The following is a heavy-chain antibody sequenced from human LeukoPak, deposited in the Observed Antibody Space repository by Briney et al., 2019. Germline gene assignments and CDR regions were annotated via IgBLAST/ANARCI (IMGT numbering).Heavy chain of an antibody. CDR3: ARQPMIVPRGAFDI. CDR2: IYYSGST. CDR1: GGSISSYY. Sequence: PSETLSLTCTVSGGSISSYYWSWIRQPPGKGLEWIGYIYYSGSTNYNPSLKSRVTISVDTSKNQFSLKLSSVTAADTAVCYCARQPMIVPRGAFDIWGQGTLVTVSS. V-gene: IGHV4-59*08. D-gene: IGHD3-22*01. J-gene: IGHJ4*02.